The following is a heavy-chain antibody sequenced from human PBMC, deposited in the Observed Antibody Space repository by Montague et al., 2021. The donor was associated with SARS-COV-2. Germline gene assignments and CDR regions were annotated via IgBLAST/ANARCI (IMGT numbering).Heavy chain of an antibody. CDR2: VNHSGRI. CDR1: GGSFSDYY. Sequence: SETLSLTCAVYGGSFSDYYWTWIRQPPGKGLEWLGEVNHSGRINYNPSLKSRITISVDTSKNQFSLRPSSVTAADTAVYYCARGRVDTTKILVVFTGAAPYCDSWGQGTLVSVSS. CDR3: ARGRVDTTKILVVFTGAAPYCDS. J-gene: IGHJ4*02. V-gene: IGHV4-34*01. D-gene: IGHD3-22*01.